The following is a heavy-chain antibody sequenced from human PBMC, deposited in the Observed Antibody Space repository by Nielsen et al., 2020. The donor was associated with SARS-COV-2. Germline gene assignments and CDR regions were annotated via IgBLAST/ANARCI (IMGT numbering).Heavy chain of an antibody. CDR1: GFTFSSYA. V-gene: IGHV3-30-3*01. CDR3: AKDMYSSSWNLFDY. CDR2: ISYDGSNK. D-gene: IGHD6-13*01. J-gene: IGHJ4*02. Sequence: GGSLRLSCAASGFTFSSYAMHWVRQAPGKGLEWVAVISYDGSNKYYADSVKGRFTISRDNAKNSLYLQMNSLRAEDTALYYCAKDMYSSSWNLFDYWGQGTLVTVSS.